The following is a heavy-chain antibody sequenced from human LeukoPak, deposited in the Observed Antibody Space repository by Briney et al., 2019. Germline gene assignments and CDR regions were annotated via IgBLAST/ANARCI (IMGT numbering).Heavy chain of an antibody. J-gene: IGHJ4*02. Sequence: PGGSLRLSCAASGFTFSSYSMNWVRQAPGKGLEWVPSISSSSSYIYYADSVKGRFTISRDNAKNSLYLQMNSLRAEDTAVYYCARVWCSSTSCQYDDYWGQGTLVTVSS. D-gene: IGHD2-2*01. V-gene: IGHV3-21*01. CDR1: GFTFSSYS. CDR2: ISSSSSYI. CDR3: ARVWCSSTSCQYDDY.